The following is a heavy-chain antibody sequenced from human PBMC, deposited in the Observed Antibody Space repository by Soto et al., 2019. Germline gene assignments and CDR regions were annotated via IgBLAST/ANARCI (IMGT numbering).Heavy chain of an antibody. Sequence: QVQLVQSGAEVKKPGASVKVSCKASGYTFTSYDIIWVRQATGQGLEWMGWMNPSTGNTDSAEKFQGRPTMTRNASMRPVYLALRSLSFAAPAVYYCARGRIIVAGAFAPWGQGTLVTVSS. CDR3: ARGRIIVAGAFAP. J-gene: IGHJ5*02. CDR2: MNPSTGNT. D-gene: IGHD6-19*01. V-gene: IGHV1-8*01. CDR1: GYTFTSYD.